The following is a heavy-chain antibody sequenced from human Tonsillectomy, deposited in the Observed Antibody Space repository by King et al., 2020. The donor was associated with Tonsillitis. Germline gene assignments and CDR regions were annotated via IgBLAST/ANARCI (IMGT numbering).Heavy chain of an antibody. V-gene: IGHV4-34*01. D-gene: IGHD3-22*01. J-gene: IGHJ4*02. Sequence: VQLQQWGAGLLKPSETLSLTCAVYGGSFSGYYWSWIRQPPGKGLEWIGEINHSGSTNYNPSLKSRVTVSVDTSKNQFSLKLSSVTAADTAVYYCALRRKPVKAYYDSSGYYPRWGQGTLVTVSS. CDR2: INHSGST. CDR3: ALRRKPVKAYYDSSGYYPR. CDR1: GGSFSGYY.